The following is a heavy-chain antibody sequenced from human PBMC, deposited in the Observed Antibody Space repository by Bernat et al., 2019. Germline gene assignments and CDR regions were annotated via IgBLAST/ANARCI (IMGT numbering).Heavy chain of an antibody. Sequence: QVTLRESGPALVKPTQTLTLTCTFSGFSLSTSGMCVSWIRQPPGKALEWLALIDWDDDKYYSTSLKTRLTISKDTSKNQVFLTMTNMDPVDPATYYCARGGGYDSALDYWGQGTLVTVSS. CDR1: GFSLSTSGMC. D-gene: IGHD5-12*01. CDR2: IDWDDDK. CDR3: ARGGGYDSALDY. J-gene: IGHJ4*02. V-gene: IGHV2-70*01.